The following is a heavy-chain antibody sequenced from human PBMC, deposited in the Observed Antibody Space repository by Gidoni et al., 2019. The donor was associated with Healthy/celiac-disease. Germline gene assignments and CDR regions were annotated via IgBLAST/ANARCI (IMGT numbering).Heavy chain of an antibody. D-gene: IGHD3-22*01. Sequence: EVQLVESGGGLVQPGGSLRLPCAASGFTFSGYWMRWVRQAPGKGLEWVANIKQDGSEKYYVDSVKGRFTISRYNAKNSLYLQMNSLRAEDTAVYYCASQSYTYYYDSSGYPDYWGQGTLVTVSS. J-gene: IGHJ4*02. CDR3: ASQSYTYYYDSSGYPDY. CDR2: IKQDGSEK. CDR1: GFTFSGYW. V-gene: IGHV3-7*01.